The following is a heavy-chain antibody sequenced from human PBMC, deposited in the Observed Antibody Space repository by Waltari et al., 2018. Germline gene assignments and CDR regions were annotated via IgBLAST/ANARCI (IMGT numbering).Heavy chain of an antibody. J-gene: IGHJ3*01. Sequence: QLQLQESGPRLVRPSETLSLICRVSGVSITSNRHYWAWIRQSPGQGLGWIGTVSYSGTPYISPSLKSRVSVSRDTSKNQVSLILGSVTAADMAVYYCATYIGASVGTAAFDVWGQGTMVTVSS. V-gene: IGHV4-39*01. CDR3: ATYIGASVGTAAFDV. D-gene: IGHD5-12*01. CDR2: VSYSGTP. CDR1: GVSITSNRHY.